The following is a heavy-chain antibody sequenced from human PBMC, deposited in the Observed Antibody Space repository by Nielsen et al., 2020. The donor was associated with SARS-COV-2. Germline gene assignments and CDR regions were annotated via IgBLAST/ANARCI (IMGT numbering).Heavy chain of an antibody. V-gene: IGHV1-69*13. CDR1: GGTFSSYA. Sequence: SVKVSCKASGGTFSSYAISWVRQAPGQGLEWMGGIIPIFGTVNYAQKFQGRVTITADESTSTAYMELSSLRSEDTAVYYCARAKTDILTGYYFDYWGQGTLVTVSS. CDR2: IIPIFGTV. D-gene: IGHD3-9*01. J-gene: IGHJ4*02. CDR3: ARAKTDILTGYYFDY.